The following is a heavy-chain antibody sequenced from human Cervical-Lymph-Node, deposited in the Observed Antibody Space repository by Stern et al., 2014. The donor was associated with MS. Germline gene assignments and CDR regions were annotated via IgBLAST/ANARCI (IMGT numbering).Heavy chain of an antibody. Sequence: VQLVESGAEVKKPGSSVKVSCKASGGTFSSYAISWVRQAPGQWLEWMGGVIPIFGTANYAQKVQGRVTTTADESTSTAYMELSSLRSEDTAVYYCAREIDDSSGYQRYFQHWGQGTLVTVSS. V-gene: IGHV1-69*01. CDR3: AREIDDSSGYQRYFQH. D-gene: IGHD3-22*01. CDR2: VIPIFGTA. J-gene: IGHJ1*01. CDR1: GGTFSSYA.